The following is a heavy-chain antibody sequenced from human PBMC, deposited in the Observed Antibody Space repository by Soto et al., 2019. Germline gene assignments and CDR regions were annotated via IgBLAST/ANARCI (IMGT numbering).Heavy chain of an antibody. J-gene: IGHJ4*02. Sequence: VASVKVSCKASGYTFTSYAISWVRQAPGQGLEWMGWISPFYGTTNYAQKLQGRVTMTTDTSTNTAYMELRSLRSDDTAVYYCARRVGGGSPQDFGCGYHNFDFWGQGTPVTVSS. V-gene: IGHV1-18*01. CDR3: ARRVGGGSPQDFGCGYHNFDF. CDR2: ISPFYGTT. D-gene: IGHD6-25*01. CDR1: GYTFTSYA.